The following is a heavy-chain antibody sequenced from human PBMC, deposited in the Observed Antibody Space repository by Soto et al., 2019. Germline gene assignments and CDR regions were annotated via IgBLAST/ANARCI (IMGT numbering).Heavy chain of an antibody. D-gene: IGHD6-19*01. CDR3: ARVGRILVGYSIGWYVSRGYDYYYMDV. Sequence: ASVKVSCKASGYTFTSYAMHWVRQAPGQRLEWMGWINAGNGNTKYSQKFQGRVTITRDTSASTAYMELSSLRSEDTAVYYCARVGRILVGYSIGWYVSRGYDYYYMDVWGKGTTVTVSS. V-gene: IGHV1-3*01. CDR1: GYTFTSYA. J-gene: IGHJ6*03. CDR2: INAGNGNT.